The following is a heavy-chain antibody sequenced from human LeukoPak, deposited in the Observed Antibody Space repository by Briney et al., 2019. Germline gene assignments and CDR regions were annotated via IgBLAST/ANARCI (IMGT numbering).Heavy chain of an antibody. Sequence: GRSLRLSCAASGFTFSSYGMHWVRQAPGKGLEWVAVISYDGSNKYYADSVKGRFTISRDNSKNTLHLQMNSLRAEDTAVYYCAKNAAAADPNYYYYGMDVWGKGTTVTVSS. V-gene: IGHV3-30*18. J-gene: IGHJ6*04. CDR1: GFTFSSYG. CDR3: AKNAAAADPNYYYYGMDV. D-gene: IGHD6-13*01. CDR2: ISYDGSNK.